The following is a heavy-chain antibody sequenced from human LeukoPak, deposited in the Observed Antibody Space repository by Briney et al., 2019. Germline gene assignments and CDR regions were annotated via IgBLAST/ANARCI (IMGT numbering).Heavy chain of an antibody. CDR2: IYYTGT. V-gene: IGHV4-59*02. CDR1: GGSVSDYY. J-gene: IGHJ3*02. CDR3: ARGPGYSSTTDAFEI. D-gene: IGHD6-13*01. Sequence: PSETLSLTCTVSGGSVSDYYWSWIRQSPGKGLEWIGYIYYTGTSYNPSLKSRVTISADTSKNQFSLNLSSVTAADTAVYYCARGPGYSSTTDAFEIWGQGTMVTVSS.